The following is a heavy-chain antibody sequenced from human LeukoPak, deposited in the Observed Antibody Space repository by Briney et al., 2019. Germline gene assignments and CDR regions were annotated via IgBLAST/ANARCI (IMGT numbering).Heavy chain of an antibody. Sequence: PGGSLRLSCAASGFTFSTYNVNWVRQAPGKGLEWVSSISSSSTYIYYADSVKGRFTISRDNAKNSLYLQLNSLRAEDTAVYYCARVSPPGFFDYWGQGTLVTVSS. CDR1: GFTFSTYN. J-gene: IGHJ4*02. V-gene: IGHV3-21*01. D-gene: IGHD3-9*01. CDR3: ARVSPPGFFDY. CDR2: ISSSSTYI.